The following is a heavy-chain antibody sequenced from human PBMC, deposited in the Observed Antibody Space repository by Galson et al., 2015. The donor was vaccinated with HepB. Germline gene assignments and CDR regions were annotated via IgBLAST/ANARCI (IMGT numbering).Heavy chain of an antibody. CDR2: IIPIFGTA. V-gene: IGHV1-69*13. CDR1: GGTFSSYA. J-gene: IGHJ6*03. D-gene: IGHD2-8*02. Sequence: SVKVSCKASGGTFSSYAISWVRQAPGQGLEWMGGIIPIFGTANYAQKFQGRVTITADESTSTAYMELSSLRSEDTAVYYCARGYCTGGVCYTPYYYYYMDVWGKGTTVTVSS. CDR3: ARGYCTGGVCYTPYYYYYMDV.